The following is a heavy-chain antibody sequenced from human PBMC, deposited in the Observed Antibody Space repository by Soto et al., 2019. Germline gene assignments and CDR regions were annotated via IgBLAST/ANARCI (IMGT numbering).Heavy chain of an antibody. CDR3: VRGGPNAPTSDYAFQYFDY. Sequence: GGSLRLSCAASGFPFSDHYMDWVRQAPGKGLEWVGRVRDKTHSYTTEYAASVRGRFIISRVDLKNSLFLQMNSLTTEDTAVYYCVRGGPNAPTSDYAFQYFDYWGQGTLVTVSS. CDR2: VRDKTHSYTT. CDR1: GFPFSDHY. J-gene: IGHJ4*02. V-gene: IGHV3-72*01. D-gene: IGHD5-12*01.